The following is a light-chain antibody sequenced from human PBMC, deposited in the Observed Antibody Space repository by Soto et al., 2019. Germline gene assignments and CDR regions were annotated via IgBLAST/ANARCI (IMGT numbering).Light chain of an antibody. CDR1: SSDVGAYDY. V-gene: IGLV2-8*01. CDR3: SSYAGTNNFVV. Sequence: QSALTQPASVSGSPGQSITISCTGTSSDVGAYDYVSWYQHHPGKAPKLMIYEVNKRPSGVPDRFSGSKSGNTASLTVSGLQAEDEADYYCSSYAGTNNFVVFGGGTKLTVL. CDR2: EVN. J-gene: IGLJ2*01.